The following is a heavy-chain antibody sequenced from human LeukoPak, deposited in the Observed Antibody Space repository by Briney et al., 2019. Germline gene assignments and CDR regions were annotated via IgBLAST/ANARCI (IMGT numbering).Heavy chain of an antibody. Sequence: SETLSLTCTVSGGSVTGYYWNWIRQSPGKGLEWIGYIYYTGTTKYNPSFTSRVTISVDTSKNQVSLKLSSVTAADTAVYYCARERDSTYYAQGLFHLWGQGTLVTVSS. V-gene: IGHV4-59*02. CDR2: IYYTGTT. CDR3: ARERDSTYYAQGLFHL. CDR1: GGSVTGYY. D-gene: IGHD3-16*01. J-gene: IGHJ5*02.